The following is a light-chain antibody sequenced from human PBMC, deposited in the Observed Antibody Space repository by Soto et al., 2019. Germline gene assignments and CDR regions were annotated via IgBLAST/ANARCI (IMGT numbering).Light chain of an antibody. CDR2: AAS. CDR1: QGISSW. Sequence: DIQMTQSPSSVSASVGDRVTITCRASQGISSWLGWYQQKPGRAPTLLIYAASSLQSGVPPRFSGSGSGTDFTLTISSLQPEDFATYYCLQTNSFPITFGHGTRLEIK. V-gene: IGKV1-12*01. J-gene: IGKJ5*01. CDR3: LQTNSFPIT.